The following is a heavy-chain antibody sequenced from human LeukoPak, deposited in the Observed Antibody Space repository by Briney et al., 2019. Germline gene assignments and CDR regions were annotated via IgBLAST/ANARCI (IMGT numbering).Heavy chain of an antibody. CDR1: GFTFDDYA. J-gene: IGHJ2*01. Sequence: PGGSLRLSCAASGFTFDDYAMHWVRQAPGKGLEWVSLISGDGGSTYYADSVKGRFTIPRDNSKNSLYLQMNSLRTEDTALYYCAKDFYGDYKNWYYDLWGRGTLVTVSS. CDR3: AKDFYGDYKNWYYDL. CDR2: ISGDGGST. D-gene: IGHD4-17*01. V-gene: IGHV3-43*02.